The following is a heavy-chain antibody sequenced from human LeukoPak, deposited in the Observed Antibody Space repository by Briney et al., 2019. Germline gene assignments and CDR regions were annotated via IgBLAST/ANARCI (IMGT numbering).Heavy chain of an antibody. CDR3: ARAVGGGSSGWYFYYYYGMDV. CDR1: GGTFSRYA. Sequence: GASVKVSCKASGGTFSRYAIGWVRQATGQGLEWMGWMNPNSGNTGYAQKFQGRVTMTRNTSISTAYMELSSLRSEDTAVYYCARAVGGGSSGWYFYYYYGMDVWGQGTTVTVSS. V-gene: IGHV1-8*02. J-gene: IGHJ6*02. D-gene: IGHD6-19*01. CDR2: MNPNSGNT.